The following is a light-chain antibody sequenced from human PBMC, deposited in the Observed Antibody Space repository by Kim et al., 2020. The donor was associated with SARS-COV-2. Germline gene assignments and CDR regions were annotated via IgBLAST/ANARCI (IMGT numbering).Light chain of an antibody. CDR1: QSVSSS. V-gene: IGKV3-11*01. J-gene: IGKJ5*01. CDR2: DAS. CDR3: QQRTNWPPAT. Sequence: EIVLTQFPATLSLSPGQRATLSCRASQSVSSSLAWYQQKPGQPPRLLIYDASNRATGIPGRFSGSGYGTDFTLTISTLEPEDFAVYYCQQRTNWPPATFGQGTRLEIK.